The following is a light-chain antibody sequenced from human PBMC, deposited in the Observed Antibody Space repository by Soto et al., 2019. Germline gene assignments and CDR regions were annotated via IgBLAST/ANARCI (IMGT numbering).Light chain of an antibody. V-gene: IGKV3-15*01. CDR1: QSVNSY. CDR2: GAS. J-gene: IGKJ1*01. CDR3: QQYTNWPSWT. Sequence: EKVMTQSPATLSMSPGERATLSCRASQSVNSYLAWYQQKPGQAPRLLIYGASTRATGIPARFSGSGSGTEFTLTIRSLQSEDFAVYYCQQYTNWPSWTFGQGTKVEIK.